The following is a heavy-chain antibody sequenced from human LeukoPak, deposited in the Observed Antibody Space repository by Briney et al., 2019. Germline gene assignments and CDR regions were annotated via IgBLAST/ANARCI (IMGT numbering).Heavy chain of an antibody. J-gene: IGHJ4*02. CDR1: GYTFTIYA. CDR2: INAGNGNT. CDR3: ARADIVVVPAPGDY. D-gene: IGHD2-2*01. V-gene: IGHV1-3*01. Sequence: GASVKVSCKASGYTFTIYAMHWVRQAPGPRLEWMGWINAGNGNTKYSQKFQGKVTITRDTSASTAYMELSRLRSEDTAVYYCARADIVVVPAPGDYWGQGTLVTVSS.